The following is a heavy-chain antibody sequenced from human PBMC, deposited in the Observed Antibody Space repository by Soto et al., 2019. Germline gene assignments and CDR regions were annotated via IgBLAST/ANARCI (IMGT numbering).Heavy chain of an antibody. CDR2: ISGSGGDT. D-gene: IGHD3-16*01. CDR1: GFAFSSYV. Sequence: GGSLRLSCAASGFAFSSYVLSWVRQAPGKGLEWVPAISGSGGDTYYADSVKGRFTISRDNSKNTLYLQIHSLRAEDTAVFYCAKRRGEGYFDYWGQGTLVTVSS. V-gene: IGHV3-23*01. J-gene: IGHJ4*02. CDR3: AKRRGEGYFDY.